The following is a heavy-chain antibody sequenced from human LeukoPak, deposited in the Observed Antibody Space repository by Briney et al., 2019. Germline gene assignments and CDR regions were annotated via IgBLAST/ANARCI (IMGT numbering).Heavy chain of an antibody. Sequence: GGSLRLSCAASGFAFSDYYMSWIRQAPGKGLEWVSYISSSGSTIYYADSVKGRFTISRDNAKNSLYLQMNSLRAEDTAVYYCARTVVQLVAFDPWGQGTLVTVSS. CDR1: GFAFSDYY. CDR2: ISSSGSTI. J-gene: IGHJ5*02. D-gene: IGHD6-6*01. CDR3: ARTVVQLVAFDP. V-gene: IGHV3-11*01.